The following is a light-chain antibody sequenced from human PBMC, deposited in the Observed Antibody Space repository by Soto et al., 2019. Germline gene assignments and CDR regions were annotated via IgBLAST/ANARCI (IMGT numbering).Light chain of an antibody. CDR3: QQRSNWFLT. CDR2: DAS. CDR1: QSVSRY. V-gene: IGKV3-11*01. J-gene: IGKJ4*01. Sequence: ELVLTQSPATLSLSPGERATLSCRASQSVSRYLAWYQQKPGQAPRLLIYDASNMATGIPGRFSGSGSGTDFTLTISSLETEDFAVYYCQQRSNWFLTFGGGTKVEIK.